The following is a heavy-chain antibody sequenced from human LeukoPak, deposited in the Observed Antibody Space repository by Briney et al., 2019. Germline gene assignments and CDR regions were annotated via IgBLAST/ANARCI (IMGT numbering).Heavy chain of an antibody. CDR3: ATGETGYPSPGDAFDI. D-gene: IGHD3-9*01. Sequence: REASVKVSCKASGGTFSSYAISWVRQAPGQGLEWMGGIIPIFGTANYAQKFQGRVTITTDKSTSTAYMELSSLRSEDTAVYYCATGETGYPSPGDAFDIWGQGTMVTVSS. CDR2: IIPIFGTA. V-gene: IGHV1-69*05. CDR1: GGTFSSYA. J-gene: IGHJ3*02.